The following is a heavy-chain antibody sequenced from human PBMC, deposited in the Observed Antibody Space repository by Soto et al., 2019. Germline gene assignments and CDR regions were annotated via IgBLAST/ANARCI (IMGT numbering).Heavy chain of an antibody. V-gene: IGHV3-33*01. CDR1: GFTFSSYG. J-gene: IGHJ5*02. CDR3: ARDNSSSWYGQTNWFDP. D-gene: IGHD6-13*01. Sequence: QVQLVESGGGVVQPGRSLRLSCAASGFTFSSYGMHWVRQAPGKGLEWMAVIWYDGSNKFYADSEKGRFTISRDNSKNTLYLQMNSLRAEDTAVYYCARDNSSSWYGQTNWFDPWGQGTLVTVSS. CDR2: IWYDGSNK.